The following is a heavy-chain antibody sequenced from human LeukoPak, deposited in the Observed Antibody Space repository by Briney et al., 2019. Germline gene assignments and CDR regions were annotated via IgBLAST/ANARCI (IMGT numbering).Heavy chain of an antibody. J-gene: IGHJ1*01. CDR2: IKQDGSEK. Sequence: GGSLRLSCAASGFTFSSYRMSWVRQAPGKGLEWVANIKQDGSEKYYVDSVKGRFTISRDNAKNSLYLQMNSLKTEDTAIYYCAEYYYDSSVPNAEYFQHWGQGTLVTVSS. CDR3: AEYYYDSSVPNAEYFQH. V-gene: IGHV3-7*03. D-gene: IGHD3-22*01. CDR1: GFTFSSYR.